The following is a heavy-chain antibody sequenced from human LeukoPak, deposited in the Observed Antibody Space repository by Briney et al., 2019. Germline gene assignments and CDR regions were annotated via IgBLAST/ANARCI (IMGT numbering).Heavy chain of an antibody. D-gene: IGHD3-10*01. CDR3: ARENSVTYYYGSGRPFDY. CDR2: INHSGST. CDR1: GGSFSAYY. J-gene: IGHJ4*02. Sequence: SSETLSLTCAVYGGSFSAYYWSWIRQPPGKGLEWIGEINHSGSTNYNPSLKSRVTISVDTSKNQFSLKLSSVTAADTAVYYCARENSVTYYYGSGRPFDYWGQGTLVTVSS. V-gene: IGHV4-34*01.